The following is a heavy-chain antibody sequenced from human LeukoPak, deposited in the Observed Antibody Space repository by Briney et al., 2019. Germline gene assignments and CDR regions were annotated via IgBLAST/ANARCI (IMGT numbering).Heavy chain of an antibody. V-gene: IGHV4-59*01. CDR2: IYYSGST. CDR3: ARFTHDYVWGSYRPYFDY. J-gene: IGHJ4*02. D-gene: IGHD3-16*02. CDR1: GGSISSYY. Sequence: PSETLSLTCTVSGGSISSYYWSWIRQPPGKGLEWIGYIYYSGSTNYNPSLKSRVTISVDTSKNQFSLKLSSATAADTAVYYCARFTHDYVWGSYRPYFDYWGQGTLVTVSS.